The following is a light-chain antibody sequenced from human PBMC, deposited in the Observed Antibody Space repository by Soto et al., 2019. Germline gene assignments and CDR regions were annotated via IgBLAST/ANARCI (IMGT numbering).Light chain of an antibody. V-gene: IGKV3-15*01. CDR3: QQYNNWPPGT. CDR2: GAS. J-gene: IGKJ1*01. Sequence: EIVMTQAPATLSVSPGERATLSCRASQSVSSNLAWYQQKPGQAPRLLIYGASTRATGMPARFSGSGSGTEFTLTNGSLQSEDFAVYYCQQYNNWPPGTFGQGTKVEIK. CDR1: QSVSSN.